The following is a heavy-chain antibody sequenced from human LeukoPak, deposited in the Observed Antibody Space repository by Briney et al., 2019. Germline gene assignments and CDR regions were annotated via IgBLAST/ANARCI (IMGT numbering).Heavy chain of an antibody. J-gene: IGHJ4*02. CDR3: ARDKGGTYYRPDY. CDR2: INPNTGDT. D-gene: IGHD1-26*01. Sequence: ASVKVSCKASGYIFTAYYIHWVRQAPGQGLEWMGCINPNTGDTKFALNFEGRVTMTRDTSVSTAYMELSRLTSDDTAVYFCARDKGGTYYRPDYWGQGTLVTVSS. V-gene: IGHV1-2*02. CDR1: GYIFTAYY.